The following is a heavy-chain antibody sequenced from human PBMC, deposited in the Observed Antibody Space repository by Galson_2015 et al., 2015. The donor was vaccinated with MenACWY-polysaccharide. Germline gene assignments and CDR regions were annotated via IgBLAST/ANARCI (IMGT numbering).Heavy chain of an antibody. CDR2: ISGSDDST. J-gene: IGHJ4*02. D-gene: IGHD6-13*01. CDR1: GFTFSSSA. V-gene: IGHV3-23*01. Sequence: SLRLSCAASGFTFSSSAMSWVRRAPGKGLEWVSTISGSDDSTYYADSVKGRFTISRDNSKNTLYLQMNSLRAEDTAVYYCAKGPGWGSSWYGAFDYWGQGTLVTVSS. CDR3: AKGPGWGSSWYGAFDY.